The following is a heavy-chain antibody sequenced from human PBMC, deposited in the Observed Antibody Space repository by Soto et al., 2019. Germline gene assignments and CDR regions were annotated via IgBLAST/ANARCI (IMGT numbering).Heavy chain of an antibody. CDR1: GFTFSSYA. Sequence: EVQLLESGGGLVQPGGSLRLSCAASGFTFSSYAMSWVRQAPGKGLEWVSGISGSGGSTYYADSVKGRFTISRDNSKNTLYLQMNSLRAEDTAVYYCAKDSDSSSWNNWFDPWGQGTLVTVSS. CDR3: AKDSDSSSWNNWFDP. CDR2: ISGSGGST. D-gene: IGHD6-13*01. V-gene: IGHV3-23*01. J-gene: IGHJ5*02.